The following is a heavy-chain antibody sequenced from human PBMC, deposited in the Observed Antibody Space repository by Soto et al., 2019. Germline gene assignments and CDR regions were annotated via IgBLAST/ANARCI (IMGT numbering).Heavy chain of an antibody. Sequence: SETLSLTCTVLGGSISSSSYYWGWIRQPPGKGLEWIGSIYYSGSTYYNPSLKSRVTISVDTSKNQFSLKLSSVTAADTAVYYCARRGYDFWSGYFDYWGQGTLVT. CDR1: GGSISSSSYY. V-gene: IGHV4-39*01. D-gene: IGHD3-3*01. CDR3: ARRGYDFWSGYFDY. J-gene: IGHJ4*02. CDR2: IYYSGST.